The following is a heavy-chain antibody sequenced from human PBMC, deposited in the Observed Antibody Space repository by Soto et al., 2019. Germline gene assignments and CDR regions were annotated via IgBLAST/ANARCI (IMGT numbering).Heavy chain of an antibody. CDR3: ATFVGATTVTRGSPRDY. D-gene: IGHD4-4*01. CDR2: INPSGSI. V-gene: IGHV4-34*01. Sequence: VQLQQWGAGLLKPSETLSLTCAVYGGSFSGYHWSWFRQPPGKGLEWIGEINPSGSINHNPYLKSRVTISLDTSKNQFSLNLSSVTAADTAVYYCATFVGATTVTRGSPRDYWGQGTLVTVSS. CDR1: GGSFSGYH. J-gene: IGHJ4*02.